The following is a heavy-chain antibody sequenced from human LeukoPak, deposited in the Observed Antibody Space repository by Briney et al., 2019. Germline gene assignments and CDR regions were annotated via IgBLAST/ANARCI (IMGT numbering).Heavy chain of an antibody. J-gene: IGHJ4*02. CDR3: AKDDNYYDSSGYYSPLNYYFAY. CDR1: GFTFSSYA. D-gene: IGHD3-22*01. CDR2: ISGSGGST. V-gene: IGHV3-23*01. Sequence: GGSLRLSCAASGFTFSSYAMSWVRQAPGKGLEWVSAISGSGGSTYYADSVKGRFTISRDNSKNTLYLQMNSLRAEDTAVYYCAKDDNYYDSSGYYSPLNYYFAYWGQGTLVTVSS.